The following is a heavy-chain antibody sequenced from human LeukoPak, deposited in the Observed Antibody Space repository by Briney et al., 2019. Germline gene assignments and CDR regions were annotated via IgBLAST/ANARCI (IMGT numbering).Heavy chain of an antibody. CDR3: ARGQYCSGTSCYTYYYYYNMDV. V-gene: IGHV3-30*04. CDR2: ISNDGNNK. D-gene: IGHD2-2*02. CDR1: GFTFSSHA. J-gene: IGHJ6*02. Sequence: GRSLRLSCAASGFTFSSHAVHWVRQAPGKGLEWVAVISNDGNNKYYGDSAKGRFTISRDNSKNTLYLLMNSLRADDTAVYYCARGQYCSGTSCYTYYYYYNMDVWGQGTTVTVSS.